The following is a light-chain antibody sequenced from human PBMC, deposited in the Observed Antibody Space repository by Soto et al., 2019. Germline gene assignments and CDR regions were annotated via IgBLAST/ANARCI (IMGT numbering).Light chain of an antibody. CDR1: QSVSSSY. J-gene: IGKJ5*01. Sequence: EIVLTQSPGTLSLSPGERATLSCRASQSVSSSYLAWYQQKPGQAPRLLIYGASSRATGIPDRFSGSGSGTDFTLPNSRREPEDFAVYYCQQYCSSITFGQGTRLEIK. CDR3: QQYCSSIT. CDR2: GAS. V-gene: IGKV3-20*01.